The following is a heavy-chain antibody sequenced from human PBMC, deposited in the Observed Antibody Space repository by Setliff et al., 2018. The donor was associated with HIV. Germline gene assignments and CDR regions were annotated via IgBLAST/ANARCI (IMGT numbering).Heavy chain of an antibody. CDR2: INPNSGGT. J-gene: IGHJ4*02. D-gene: IGHD5-12*01. V-gene: IGHV1-2*02. CDR3: ARPGYSGYDFIGGNLGY. CDR1: GYTFTGYY. Sequence: VSCKASGYTFTGYYMHWVRQAPGQGLEWMGWINPNSGGTNYAQIFQGRVTMTRDTSISTAYMELSRLRSDDTAVYYCARPGYSGYDFIGGNLGYWGQGTLVTVSS.